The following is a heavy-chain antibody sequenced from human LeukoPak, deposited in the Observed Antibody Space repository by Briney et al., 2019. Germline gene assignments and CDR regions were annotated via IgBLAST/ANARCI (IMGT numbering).Heavy chain of an antibody. CDR3: VKGGHFDY. J-gene: IGHJ4*02. Sequence: GGSLRLSCAASGFPFSSYTMTWGRQAPGKGLEWVSAISASGDSTYYADSVKGRFTISRDNSKTTLYLQMDSLRAEDTALYCCVKGGHFDYWGQGALVTVSS. V-gene: IGHV3-23*01. CDR2: ISASGDST. CDR1: GFPFSSYT.